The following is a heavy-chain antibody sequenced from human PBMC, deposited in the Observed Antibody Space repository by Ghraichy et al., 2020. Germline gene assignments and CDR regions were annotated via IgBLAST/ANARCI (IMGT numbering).Heavy chain of an antibody. V-gene: IGHV3-23*01. D-gene: IGHD3-10*01. CDR3: AKDRGLWFGEGGMDV. Sequence: GGSLRLSCAASGFTFSSYAMSWVRQAPGKGLEWVSAISGSGGSTYYADSVKGRFTISRDNSKNTLYLQMNSLRAEDTAVYYCAKDRGLWFGEGGMDVWGQGTTVTVSS. CDR1: GFTFSSYA. CDR2: ISGSGGST. J-gene: IGHJ6*02.